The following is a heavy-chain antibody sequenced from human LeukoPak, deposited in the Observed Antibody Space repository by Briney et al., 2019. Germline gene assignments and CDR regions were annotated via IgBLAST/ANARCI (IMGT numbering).Heavy chain of an antibody. CDR2: IRSKAYGGTT. CDR1: GFTFSSYA. V-gene: IGHV3-49*04. Sequence: PGGSLRLSCAASGFTFSSYAMSWVRQAPGKGLEWVGFIRSKAYGGTTEYAASVKGRFTISRDDSKSIAYLQMNSLKTEDTAVYYCTRAVVVPDHHYYYYMDVWGKGTTVTVSS. D-gene: IGHD2-2*01. CDR3: TRAVVVPDHHYYYYMDV. J-gene: IGHJ6*03.